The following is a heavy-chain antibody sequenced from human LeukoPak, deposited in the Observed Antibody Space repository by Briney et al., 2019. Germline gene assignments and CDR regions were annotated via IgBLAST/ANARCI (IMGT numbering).Heavy chain of an antibody. CDR2: ISSSSSTI. J-gene: IGHJ3*02. V-gene: IGHV3-48*01. CDR3: ARDIPYYGSGSHVAFDI. D-gene: IGHD3-10*01. Sequence: PGGSLRLSCAASGFTFSSYSMNWVRQAPGKGLEWVSYISSSSSTICYADSVKGRFTISRDNAKNSLYLQMNSLRAEDTAVYYCARDIPYYGSGSHVAFDIWGQGTMVTVSS. CDR1: GFTFSSYS.